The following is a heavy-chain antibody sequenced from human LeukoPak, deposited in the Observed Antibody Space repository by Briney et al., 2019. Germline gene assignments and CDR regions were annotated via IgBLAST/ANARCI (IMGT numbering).Heavy chain of an antibody. V-gene: IGHV4-4*07. CDR1: GGSISSYY. J-gene: IGHJ4*02. CDR3: ARDYYGSGSLSLYFDY. CDR2: IYTSGST. D-gene: IGHD3-10*01. Sequence: SETLSLTCTVSGGSISSYYWSWIRQPAGKGLEWIGRIYTSGSTNYNPSLKSRVTMSVDTSKNQFSLKLSSVTAADTAVYYCARDYYGSGSLSLYFDYWGQGTLVTVSS.